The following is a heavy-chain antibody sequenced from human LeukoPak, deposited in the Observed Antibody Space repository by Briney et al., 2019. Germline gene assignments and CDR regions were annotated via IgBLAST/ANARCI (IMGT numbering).Heavy chain of an antibody. CDR2: ISAYNGNT. V-gene: IGHV1-18*01. D-gene: IGHD4-17*01. CDR3: ARDSTTVTTFDY. J-gene: IGHJ4*02. Sequence: ASVKVSCKASGYTFTSCGISWVRQAPGQGLEWMGWISAYNGNTNYAQKLQGRVTMTTDTSTSTAYMELRSLRSDDTAVYYCARDSTTVTTFDYWGQGTLVTVSS. CDR1: GYTFTSCG.